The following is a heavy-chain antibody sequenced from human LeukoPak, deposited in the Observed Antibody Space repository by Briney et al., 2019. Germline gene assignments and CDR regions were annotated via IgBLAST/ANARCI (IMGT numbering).Heavy chain of an antibody. CDR3: AKNRNQYFDY. J-gene: IGHJ4*02. CDR2: ISGSGGST. CDR1: GFTFSSYA. D-gene: IGHD1-14*01. Sequence: GGSLRLSCAASGFTFSSYAMSWVRQAPGKGLEWVSAISGSGGSTYYADSVKGRFTISRDNSKNTLYVQMSSLRAEDTAVYYCAKNRNQYFDYWGQGTLVTVSS. V-gene: IGHV3-23*01.